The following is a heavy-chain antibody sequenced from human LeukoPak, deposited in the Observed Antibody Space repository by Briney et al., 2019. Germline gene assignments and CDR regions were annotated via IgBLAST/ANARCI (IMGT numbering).Heavy chain of an antibody. CDR1: GFTFNDYY. V-gene: IGHV3-11*06. CDR3: ATSGNYQPPSDC. D-gene: IGHD3-10*01. Sequence: GGSLRLSCAASGFTFNDYYMTWIRQAPGKGLEWVSYISSTGTYTNYADSVKGQFTISRDNSKSTLYLQMNSLSAEDSAVYYCATSGNYQPPSDCWGQGTLVTVSS. J-gene: IGHJ4*02. CDR2: ISSTGTYT.